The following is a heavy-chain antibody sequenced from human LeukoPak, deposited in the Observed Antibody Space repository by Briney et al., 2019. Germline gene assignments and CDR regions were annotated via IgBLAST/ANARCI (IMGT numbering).Heavy chain of an antibody. CDR1: GGTFSSYA. Sequence: SVKVSCKASGGTFSSYAISWVRQAPGQGLEWMGGIIPIFGTANYAQKFQGRVTITTDESTSTAYMELSSLRSEDTAVYYCAIGVGYCSGGSCYPAWFDPWGQGTLVTVCS. CDR3: AIGVGYCSGGSCYPAWFDP. J-gene: IGHJ5*02. CDR2: IIPIFGTA. D-gene: IGHD2-15*01. V-gene: IGHV1-69*05.